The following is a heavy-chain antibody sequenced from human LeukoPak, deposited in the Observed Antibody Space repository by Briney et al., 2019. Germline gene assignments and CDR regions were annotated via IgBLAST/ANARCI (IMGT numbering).Heavy chain of an antibody. J-gene: IGHJ4*02. V-gene: IGHV3-30*03. D-gene: IGHD3-10*01. CDR1: GFAFSSYG. Sequence: GGSLRLSCAASGFAFSSYGMHWVRQAPGKGLEWVAVISYDGSYKYYADSVKGRFTISRDNSKNTLYLQMNSLRAEDTAVYYCARRGFGDLLSNFDYWGQGTLVTVSS. CDR2: ISYDGSYK. CDR3: ARRGFGDLLSNFDY.